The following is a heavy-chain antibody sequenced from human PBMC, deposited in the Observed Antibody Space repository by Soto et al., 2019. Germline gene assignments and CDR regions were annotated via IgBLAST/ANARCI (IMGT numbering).Heavy chain of an antibody. CDR2: IIPIFGSA. CDR3: ARGGSSWARFDY. V-gene: IGHV1-69*01. J-gene: IGHJ4*02. Sequence: QVQLVQSGAEVRKPGSSVKVSCKAFGGTFRNFAFSWVRQAPGQGVEWMGGIIPIFGSANYAQKFQGRVTITADESTSPAYMQLNSLRYEDTAVYFCARGGSSWARFDYWGQGTLVTVSS. D-gene: IGHD6-13*01. CDR1: GGTFRNFA.